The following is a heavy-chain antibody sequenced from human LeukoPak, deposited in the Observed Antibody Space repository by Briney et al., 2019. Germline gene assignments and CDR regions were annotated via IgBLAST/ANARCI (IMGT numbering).Heavy chain of an antibody. CDR1: GGSTGSAGYY. J-gene: IGHJ4*02. V-gene: IGHV4-31*03. D-gene: IGHD3-22*01. CDR3: ASMSGYYSKFDY. CDR2: INYSGNT. Sequence: SETLSLACTVSGGSTGSAGYYWSWIRQHPGKGLEWIAYINYSGNTYHNPSLKSRVTISVDTSRNQFSLKLNSVTAADTAIYYCASMSGYYSKFDYWGQGTLVTVSS.